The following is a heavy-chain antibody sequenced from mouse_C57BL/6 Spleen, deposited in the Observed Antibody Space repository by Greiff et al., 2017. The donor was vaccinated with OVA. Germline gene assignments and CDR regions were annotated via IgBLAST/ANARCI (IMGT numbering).Heavy chain of an antibody. J-gene: IGHJ1*03. D-gene: IGHD2-3*01. CDR3: ARCDGYDWYFDV. Sequence: QVQLQQPGAELVKPGASVKMSCKASGYTFTSYWITWVKQRPGQGLEWIGDIYPGSGSTNYNEKFSSKATLTVDKSSSTAYMQLSRLTSEDSAVYYCARCDGYDWYFDVWGTGTTVTVSS. CDR2: IYPGSGST. V-gene: IGHV1-55*01. CDR1: GYTFTSYW.